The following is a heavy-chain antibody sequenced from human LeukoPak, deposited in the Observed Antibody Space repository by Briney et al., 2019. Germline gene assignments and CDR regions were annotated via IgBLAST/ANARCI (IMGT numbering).Heavy chain of an antibody. CDR3: SKKGQSEDYGKPG. J-gene: IGHJ4*02. CDR2: ISRSGGST. Sequence: GGSLRLSCAASGFTFSSYAMSWVRQAPGKGLEWVSAISRSGGSTYYADSVKGRFTISRDNSKNTPYLQMSSLRADDTAVYYCSKKGQSEDYGKPGWGQGTLVTVSS. V-gene: IGHV3-23*01. D-gene: IGHD4-17*01. CDR1: GFTFSSYA.